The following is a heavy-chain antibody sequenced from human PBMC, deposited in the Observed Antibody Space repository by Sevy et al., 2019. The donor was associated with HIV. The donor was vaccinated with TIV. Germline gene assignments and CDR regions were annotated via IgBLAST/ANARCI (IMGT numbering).Heavy chain of an antibody. D-gene: IGHD6-6*01. Sequence: GGSLRLSCAASGFTFSSYAMSWVRQAPGKGLEWVSAISGSGGSTYYADSVKGRFTISRDNAKNSLYLQMNSLRPEDTALYFCARDLRPTYHFLGMDVWGHGTKVTVSS. CDR3: ARDLRPTYHFLGMDV. CDR1: GFTFSSYA. J-gene: IGHJ6*02. CDR2: ISGSGGST. V-gene: IGHV3-23*01.